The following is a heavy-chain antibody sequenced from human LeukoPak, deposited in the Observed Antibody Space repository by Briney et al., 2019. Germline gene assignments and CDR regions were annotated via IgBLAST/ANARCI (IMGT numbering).Heavy chain of an antibody. J-gene: IGHJ4*02. D-gene: IGHD3-22*01. V-gene: IGHV4-34*01. CDR1: GGTFSGYY. CDR2: INHSGST. CDR3: ARCAYCYESSGIPGY. Sequence: SESLSLTCAASGGTFSGYYMSWVRQPPGKGLEWIGEINHSGSTNYNASLKSRVTISVDTSKNQFYLKLSSLTAADTAVYYCARCAYCYESSGIPGYWGQGTLVTVSS.